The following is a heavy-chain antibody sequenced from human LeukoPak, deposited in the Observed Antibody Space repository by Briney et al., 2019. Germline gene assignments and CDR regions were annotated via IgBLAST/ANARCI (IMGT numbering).Heavy chain of an antibody. J-gene: IGHJ4*02. CDR3: AREESYYYGSGEDDY. Sequence: SETPSLTCTVSGYSISTGYYWDWIRQPPGKGLEWIGTFYHGGSTYYNPSLKSRVTISVDTSKNQFSLNLTSVTAADTAVYYCAREESYYYGSGEDDYWGQGTLVTVSS. CDR1: GYSISTGYY. V-gene: IGHV4-38-2*02. D-gene: IGHD3-10*01. CDR2: FYHGGST.